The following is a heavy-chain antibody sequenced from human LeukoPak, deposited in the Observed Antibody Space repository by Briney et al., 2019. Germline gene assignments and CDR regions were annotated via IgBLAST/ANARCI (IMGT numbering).Heavy chain of an antibody. CDR3: AKDGAAAGPYYYYYGMDV. CDR2: ISYDGSNK. D-gene: IGHD6-13*01. Sequence: GGSLRLSCAASGFTFSSSGMHWVRQAPGKGLEWVAVISYDGSNKYYADSVKGRFTISRDNSKNTLYLQMNSLRAEDTAVYYCAKDGAAAGPYYYYYGMDVWGQGTTVTDSS. CDR1: GFTFSSSG. V-gene: IGHV3-30*18. J-gene: IGHJ6*02.